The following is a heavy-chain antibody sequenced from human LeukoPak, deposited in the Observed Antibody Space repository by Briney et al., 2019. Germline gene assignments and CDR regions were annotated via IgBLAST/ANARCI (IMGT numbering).Heavy chain of an antibody. J-gene: IGHJ4*02. CDR1: GGTFSSYA. CDR3: ATALWAVPAAMKSGLAH. D-gene: IGHD2-2*01. V-gene: IGHV1-69*04. Sequence: SVKVSCKASGGTFSSYAISWVRQAPGQGLEWMGRIIPILGIANYAQKFQGRVTITADKSTSTAYMELSSLRSEDTAVYYCATALWAVPAAMKSGLAHWGQGTLVTVSS. CDR2: IIPILGIA.